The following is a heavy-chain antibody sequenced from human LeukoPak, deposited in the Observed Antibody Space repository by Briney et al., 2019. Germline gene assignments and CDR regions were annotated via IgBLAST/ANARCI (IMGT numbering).Heavy chain of an antibody. CDR2: ISAYNGNT. CDR1: GYTFTSYG. J-gene: IGHJ6*04. CDR3: ARDAENIVVVPAAIVMDV. D-gene: IGHD2-2*01. Sequence: ASVKVSCKASGYTFTSYGISWVRQAPGQGLEWMGWISAYNGNTNYAQKLQGRVTMTTDTSTSTAYMELRSLRSDDTAVYYCARDAENIVVVPAAIVMDVWGKGTTVTVSS. V-gene: IGHV1-18*01.